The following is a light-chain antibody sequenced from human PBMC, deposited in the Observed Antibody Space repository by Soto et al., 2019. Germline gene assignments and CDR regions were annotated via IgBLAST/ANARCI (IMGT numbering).Light chain of an antibody. CDR3: QQANIFPIT. V-gene: IGKV1-12*01. J-gene: IGKJ5*01. CDR2: GAS. CDR1: QSISSW. Sequence: DIKMSQSPSTLSATKGDRVTITCRASQSISSWLAWYQQKAGKAPNLLIYGASNMHSGVPSRFSGSGSGTNFTLTISSLQPEDFAPYYCQQANIFPITFGQGRILEIK.